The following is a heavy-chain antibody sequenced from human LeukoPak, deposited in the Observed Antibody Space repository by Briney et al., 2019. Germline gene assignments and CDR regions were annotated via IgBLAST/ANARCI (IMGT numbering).Heavy chain of an antibody. CDR2: IYYSGST. CDR1: GSSISAHY. J-gene: IGHJ4*02. CDR3: ARAGQSDYGFSFDY. V-gene: IGHV4-59*11. Sequence: SETLSLTCTISGSSISAHYWTWIRQPPGEGLAWIGFIYYSGSTSYNPSLKSRVTISLDSSKNQFSLKLSSVTAADTAFYYCARAGQSDYGFSFDYWGQGKLVTVLS. D-gene: IGHD3-10*01.